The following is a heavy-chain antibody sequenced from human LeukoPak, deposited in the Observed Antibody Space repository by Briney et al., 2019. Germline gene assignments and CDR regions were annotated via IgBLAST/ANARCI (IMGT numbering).Heavy chain of an antibody. V-gene: IGHV3-21*01. CDR1: GSTFTSYR. CDR2: ISSSRSYI. Sequence: GRSLRPSGGAFGSTFTSYRMNWVRQAPGKGLEWVASISSSRSYIYYADSGKGRFTISRDNAKNSLYLQMNSLRAEDTAVYYCARGKEEYSSSPEPYDYWGQGTLVTVSS. D-gene: IGHD6-6*01. J-gene: IGHJ4*02. CDR3: ARGKEEYSSSPEPYDY.